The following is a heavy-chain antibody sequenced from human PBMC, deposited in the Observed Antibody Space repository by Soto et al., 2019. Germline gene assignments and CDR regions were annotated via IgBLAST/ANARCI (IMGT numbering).Heavy chain of an antibody. J-gene: IGHJ4*02. CDR3: ARVISSRDESFDY. CDR1: GDSISGSQW. D-gene: IGHD2-2*01. Sequence: QVQLQESGPGLVKPSETLSLTCAVSGDSISGSQWWSWVRLPPGKGLEWIGEISHTGTTNYNPSLKSRVTMSVDKPKHQFSLNLTAVTAADTAVYYCARVISSRDESFDYWGQGTVVTVSP. CDR2: ISHTGTT. V-gene: IGHV4-4*02.